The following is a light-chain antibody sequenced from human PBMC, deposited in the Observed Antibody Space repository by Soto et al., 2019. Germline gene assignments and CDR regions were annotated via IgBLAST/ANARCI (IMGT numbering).Light chain of an antibody. CDR1: QSVSNNY. J-gene: IGKJ4*01. CDR2: GAS. CDR3: QQYVSSPLT. Sequence: EIVLTQSPGTLSLSPGEGATLSCRASQSVSNNYLAWYQQKPGQAPRLVISGASSRATAIPDRFSGSGSDTDFTLTISRLEPEDFAVYCCQQYVSSPLTFGGGTKVEIK. V-gene: IGKV3-20*01.